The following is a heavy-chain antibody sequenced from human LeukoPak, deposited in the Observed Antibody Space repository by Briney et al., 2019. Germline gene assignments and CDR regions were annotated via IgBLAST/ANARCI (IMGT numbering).Heavy chain of an antibody. CDR2: IRSKTYGETT. CDR1: GLTFGDYT. V-gene: IGHV3-49*04. Sequence: GVLRLSCIASGLTFGDYTMSWVRQAPWTGLEWVGLIRSKTYGETTEYAASVKGRFTISRDDSKSIAYLQMNSLKIEDTAVYYCTRDSGYSYYYYMDVWGKGTTVTISS. J-gene: IGHJ6*03. CDR3: TRDSGYSYYYYMDV. D-gene: IGHD5-18*01.